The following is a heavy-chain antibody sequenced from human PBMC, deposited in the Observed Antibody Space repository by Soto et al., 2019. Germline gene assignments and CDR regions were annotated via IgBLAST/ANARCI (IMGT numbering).Heavy chain of an antibody. V-gene: IGHV1-69*13. CDR1: GFMFTSSA. J-gene: IGHJ4*02. CDR3: ARSEAAMDYFDY. Sequence: SVKVSCKTSGFMFTSSAVQWVRQARGQGLEWMGGIIPIFGTANYAQKFQGRVTITADESTSTAYMELSSLRSEDTAVYYCARSEAAMDYFDYWGQGTLVTVSS. CDR2: IIPIFGTA. D-gene: IGHD5-18*01.